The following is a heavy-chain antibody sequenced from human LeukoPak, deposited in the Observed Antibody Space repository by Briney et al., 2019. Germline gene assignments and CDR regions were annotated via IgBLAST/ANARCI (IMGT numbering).Heavy chain of an antibody. D-gene: IGHD3-22*01. CDR1: GYTFTSYY. J-gene: IGHJ4*02. Sequence: ASVKVSCKASGYTFTSYYMHWVRQAPGQGLEWMGIINPSGGSTSYAQKFQGRVTMTRDTSTSTVYMELSSLRSEDTAVYYCARDLPQSDSSGYYFDYWGQGTLVTVSS. CDR2: INPSGGST. V-gene: IGHV1-46*01. CDR3: ARDLPQSDSSGYYFDY.